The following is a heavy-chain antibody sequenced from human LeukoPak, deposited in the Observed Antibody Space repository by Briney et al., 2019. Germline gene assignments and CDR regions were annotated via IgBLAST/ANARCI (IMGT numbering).Heavy chain of an antibody. CDR3: AKRGVVIRGLLVIGYHQEAYHSDF. CDR2: ISERGATT. J-gene: IGHJ4*02. Sequence: GGSLRLSCVVSGIGLSNYAMTWVRQAPGKGLEWVSYISERGATTTYADSVKGRFTISRDTSLNTLYLQMNNLRAEDTAVYFCAKRGVVIRGLLVIGYHQEAYHSDFWGQGVLVTVSS. V-gene: IGHV3-23*01. D-gene: IGHD3-10*01. CDR1: GIGLSNYA.